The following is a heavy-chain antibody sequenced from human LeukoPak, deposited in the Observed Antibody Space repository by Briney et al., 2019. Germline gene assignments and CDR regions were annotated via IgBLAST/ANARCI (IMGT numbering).Heavy chain of an antibody. D-gene: IGHD6-13*01. J-gene: IGHJ4*02. V-gene: IGHV1-2*02. Sequence: GASVKVSCTASGYTFTGYYMHWVRQAPGQGLEWMGWINPNSGGTNYAQKFQGRVTMTRDTSISTAYMELSRLRSDDTAVYYCARIAAAGTHSDYWGQGTLVTVSS. CDR2: INPNSGGT. CDR1: GYTFTGYY. CDR3: ARIAAAGTHSDY.